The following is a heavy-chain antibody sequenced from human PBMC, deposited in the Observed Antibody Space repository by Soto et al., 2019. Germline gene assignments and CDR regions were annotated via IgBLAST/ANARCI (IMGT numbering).Heavy chain of an antibody. D-gene: IGHD2-15*01. V-gene: IGHV4-30-2*01. Sequence: PSQTMSVTCAVFGVYISSGGYSWSGIQQPPGKGLEWIGYIYHSGSTYYNPSLKSRVTISVDRSKNQFSLKLSSVTAADTAVYYCARGQVVAAQHWGQGTLVTVSS. CDR2: IYHSGST. CDR3: ARGQVVAAQH. CDR1: GVYISSGGYS. J-gene: IGHJ4*02.